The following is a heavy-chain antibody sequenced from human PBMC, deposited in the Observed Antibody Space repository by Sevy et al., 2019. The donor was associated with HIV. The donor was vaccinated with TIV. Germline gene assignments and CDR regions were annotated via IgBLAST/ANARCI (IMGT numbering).Heavy chain of an antibody. D-gene: IGHD3-22*01. J-gene: IGHJ3*02. Sequence: GGSLRLSCAASGFTFSSYAMHWVRQAPGKGLEWVAVISYDGSNKYYADSVKGRFTISRDNSKNTLYLQRNSLRAEDTAVYYCARESVEIGIVVVSNDAFDIWGQGTMVTVSS. V-gene: IGHV3-30-3*01. CDR3: ARESVEIGIVVVSNDAFDI. CDR1: GFTFSSYA. CDR2: ISYDGSNK.